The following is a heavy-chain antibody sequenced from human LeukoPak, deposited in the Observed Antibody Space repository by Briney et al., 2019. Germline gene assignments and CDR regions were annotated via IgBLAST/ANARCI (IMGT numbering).Heavy chain of an antibody. Sequence: TSETLSLTCTVSGGSISSYYWSWIRQPPGKGLEWVGYIYYSGSTNYNPSLKSRVTISVDTSKNQVSLQMNSVTPEDTAVYYCARDKAADKNYYYYMDVWGKGTTVTVSS. CDR2: IYYSGST. D-gene: IGHD6-25*01. J-gene: IGHJ6*03. CDR1: GGSISSYY. CDR3: ARDKAADKNYYYYMDV. V-gene: IGHV4-59*12.